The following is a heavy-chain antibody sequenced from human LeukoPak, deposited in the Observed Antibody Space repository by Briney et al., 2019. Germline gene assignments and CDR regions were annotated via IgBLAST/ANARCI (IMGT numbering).Heavy chain of an antibody. Sequence: GGSLRLSCAASGFTFSSYSMNWVRQAPGKGLEWVAYISASSGAMYYANSVKGRFTITRDDARNSLYLLMNSLRDEDSAVYYCARDAGSYTMGNWFDPWGQGTLVTVSS. J-gene: IGHJ5*02. CDR2: ISASSGAM. CDR1: GFTFSSYS. CDR3: ARDAGSYTMGNWFDP. D-gene: IGHD1-26*01. V-gene: IGHV3-48*02.